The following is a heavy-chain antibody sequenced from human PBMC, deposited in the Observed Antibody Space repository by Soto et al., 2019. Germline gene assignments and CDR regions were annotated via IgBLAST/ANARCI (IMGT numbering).Heavy chain of an antibody. J-gene: IGHJ4*02. Sequence: EVQLVESGGGLVQPGGSLRLSCVASGFTFSNYWMHWVRQVPGKGLVWLSRINDQGSRIGYADSVKGRCTISRDNAKNTGYLQVNRRGAEDTAGYYCLRGCGGDCSGVDYWGQGTLVTVSS. V-gene: IGHV3-74*01. D-gene: IGHD2-21*02. CDR3: LRGCGGDCSGVDY. CDR1: GFTFSNYW. CDR2: INDQGSRI.